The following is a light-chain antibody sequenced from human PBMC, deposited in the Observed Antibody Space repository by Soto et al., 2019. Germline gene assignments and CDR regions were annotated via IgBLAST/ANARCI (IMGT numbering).Light chain of an antibody. CDR3: HQYGSSPWT. V-gene: IGKV3-20*01. CDR2: GAS. Sequence: EIVLTQSPGTLSLSPGERATLSCRASQSVSSSYLAWYKQKPGQAPRPLIYGASSRAIGIPDRFSGSGSGTDFTLTISRLEPEDFAVYYCHQYGSSPWTFGQGTKVEIK. CDR1: QSVSSSY. J-gene: IGKJ1*01.